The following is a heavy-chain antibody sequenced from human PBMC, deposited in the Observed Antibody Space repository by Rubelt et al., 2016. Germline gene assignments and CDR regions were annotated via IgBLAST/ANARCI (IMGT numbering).Heavy chain of an antibody. V-gene: IGHV3-66*01. Sequence: SVIYSGGSTYYADSVKGRFTISRDNSKNTLYLQMNSLRAEDTAVYYCARGALAINGFFDYWGQGTLVTVSS. CDR3: ARGALAINGFFDY. D-gene: IGHD1-20*01. J-gene: IGHJ4*02. CDR2: IYSGGST.